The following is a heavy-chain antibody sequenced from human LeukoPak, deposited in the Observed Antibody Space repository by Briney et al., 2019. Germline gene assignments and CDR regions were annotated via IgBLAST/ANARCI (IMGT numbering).Heavy chain of an antibody. CDR2: IKEDGSEK. Sequence: GGSLRLSCAASGFTFSSYWMSWVRQAPGKGLEWVANIKEDGSEKHYVDSVKGRFTISRDNAKNSLYLQMNSLRAEDTAIYYCARGGWEFDYWGQGTLVTVSS. CDR3: ARGGWEFDY. V-gene: IGHV3-7*03. J-gene: IGHJ4*02. CDR1: GFTFSSYW. D-gene: IGHD1-26*01.